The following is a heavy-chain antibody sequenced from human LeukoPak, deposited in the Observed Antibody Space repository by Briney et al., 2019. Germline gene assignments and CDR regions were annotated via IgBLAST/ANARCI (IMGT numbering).Heavy chain of an antibody. V-gene: IGHV3-23*01. Sequence: PGGSLRLSCAASGFTFSNYAMTWVRQAPGKGLEWVSAISGSGAGTYYADSVKGRFTISRDNSKNTLYLQMNSLRVEDTAVYYCAKERSFGTWLGDYWGQGTLVTVSS. J-gene: IGHJ4*02. CDR1: GFTFSNYA. CDR2: ISGSGAGT. CDR3: AKERSFGTWLGDY. D-gene: IGHD2/OR15-2a*01.